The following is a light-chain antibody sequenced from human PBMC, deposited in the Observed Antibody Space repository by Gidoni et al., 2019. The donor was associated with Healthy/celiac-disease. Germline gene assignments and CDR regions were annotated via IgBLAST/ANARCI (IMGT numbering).Light chain of an antibody. CDR3: MQALQTPYT. Sequence: DIVMTQSPLSLPVTPGEPASISCRSSQSLLHSNGYNYLDWYLQKPGQSPQLLIYLGSNRASGVPDMFSGSGSGTDFTLKISRVEAEDVGVYYCMQALQTPYTFXQXTKLEIK. CDR2: LGS. V-gene: IGKV2-28*01. J-gene: IGKJ2*01. CDR1: QSLLHSNGYNY.